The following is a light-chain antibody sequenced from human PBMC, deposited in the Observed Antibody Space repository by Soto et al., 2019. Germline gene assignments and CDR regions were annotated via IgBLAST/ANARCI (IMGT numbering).Light chain of an antibody. J-gene: IGLJ3*02. CDR1: SSDVGGYNF. Sequence: QSALTQPRSVSGSPGQSVTISCTGTSSDVGGYNFVSWYQQYPGKAPKLIIYDVSKRPSGVPDRFSGSKSGNTASLTISGLRAEDEADYYCCSYAGSYTLGVFGGGTKLTVL. CDR3: CSYAGSYTLGV. V-gene: IGLV2-11*01. CDR2: DVS.